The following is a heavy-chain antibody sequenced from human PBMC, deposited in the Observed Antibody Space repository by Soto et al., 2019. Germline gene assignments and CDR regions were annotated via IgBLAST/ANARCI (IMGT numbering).Heavy chain of an antibody. J-gene: IGHJ3*02. V-gene: IGHV3-7*01. Sequence: EVQLVESGGGLVQPGGSLRLSCAASGFTFSSYWMSWVRQAPGKGLEWVANIKQDGSEKYYVDSVKGRFTISRDNAKNSLYLQMNSLRAEDTAVYYCARERLRFLEWLTNDAFDIWGQGTMVTVSS. D-gene: IGHD3-3*01. CDR2: IKQDGSEK. CDR1: GFTFSSYW. CDR3: ARERLRFLEWLTNDAFDI.